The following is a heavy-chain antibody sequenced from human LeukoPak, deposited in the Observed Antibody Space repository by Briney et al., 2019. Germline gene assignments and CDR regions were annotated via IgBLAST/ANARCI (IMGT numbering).Heavy chain of an antibody. Sequence: GGSLRLSCAASGFTFSSYNMNWVRQAPGKGLEWVSSISSSSSYIYYADSVKGRFTISRDNAKNSLYLQMNSLRAEDTAVYYCARDDSYGDYPGFDYWGQGTLVTVSS. V-gene: IGHV3-21*01. J-gene: IGHJ4*02. CDR3: ARDDSYGDYPGFDY. D-gene: IGHD4-17*01. CDR2: ISSSSSYI. CDR1: GFTFSSYN.